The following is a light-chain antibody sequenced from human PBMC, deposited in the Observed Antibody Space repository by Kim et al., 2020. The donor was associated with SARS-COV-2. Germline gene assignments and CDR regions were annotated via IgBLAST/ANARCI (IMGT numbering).Light chain of an antibody. CDR3: QKADNFPLT. CDR2: GVS. Sequence: DIQMTQSPSSVSASVGDRVTITCRASQGIGNWLAWYQQKPGKAPKLLISGVSSLQSWVPSRFSGSGSGTEFTLTISSLQPEDFATYYCQKADNFPLTFGGGTKVDIK. J-gene: IGKJ4*01. CDR1: QGIGNW. V-gene: IGKV1-12*01.